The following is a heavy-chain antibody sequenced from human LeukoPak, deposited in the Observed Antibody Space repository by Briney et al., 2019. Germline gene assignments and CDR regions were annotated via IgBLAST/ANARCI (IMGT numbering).Heavy chain of an antibody. Sequence: GGSLRLSCTVSGFTVSSNSMSWVRQAPGKGLEWVSSISASGVMTYYADSVKGRFTVSRDNSKNSLYLQMSSLTAADTAVYYCAKDRSIGTCYTFDHWGQGTLVTVSS. CDR3: AKDRSIGTCYTFDH. J-gene: IGHJ4*02. D-gene: IGHD1-26*01. V-gene: IGHV3-23*01. CDR1: GFTVSSNS. CDR2: ISASGVMT.